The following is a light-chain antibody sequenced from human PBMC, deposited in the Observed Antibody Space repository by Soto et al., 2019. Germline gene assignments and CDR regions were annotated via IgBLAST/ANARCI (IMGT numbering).Light chain of an antibody. V-gene: IGKV1-39*01. J-gene: IGKJ1*01. CDR3: QQSYTSPPT. Sequence: DIQMTQSPSSLSASVGDRVTITCRASQTISTYLNWYQRKPGKAPKLLIYSASSLQSGVPSRFSGRRSGTDFTLTISSLQLEDFATYYCQQSYTSPPTFGQGTKVDIK. CDR1: QTISTY. CDR2: SAS.